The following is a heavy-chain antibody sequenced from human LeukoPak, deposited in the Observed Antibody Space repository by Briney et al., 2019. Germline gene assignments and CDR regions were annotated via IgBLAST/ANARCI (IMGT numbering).Heavy chain of an antibody. D-gene: IGHD1-26*01. Sequence: GASMKVSCKASVGTFSSYAISWVRQAPGQGLEWMGRNIPILGIANYAQKFQGRVTITADKSTSTAYMELSSLRSEDTAVYYCASLVGDADGVPDYYGMDVWGQGTTVTVSS. CDR1: VGTFSSYA. CDR3: ASLVGDADGVPDYYGMDV. V-gene: IGHV1-69*04. CDR2: NIPILGIA. J-gene: IGHJ6*02.